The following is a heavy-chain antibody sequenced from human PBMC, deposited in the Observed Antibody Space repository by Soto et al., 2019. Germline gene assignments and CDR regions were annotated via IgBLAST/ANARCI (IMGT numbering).Heavy chain of an antibody. Sequence: GGSLRLSCAASGFTFTSNAMSWVRQGPGKGLEWVSGVSSSGDRTYYTDSVKGRFTIARDNSKNTLYLQMDSLRAEDTATYYCAKGHYNWNLPGWFDPWGQGTLVTVSS. CDR1: GFTFTSNA. D-gene: IGHD1-20*01. V-gene: IGHV3-23*01. CDR2: VSSSGDRT. J-gene: IGHJ5*02. CDR3: AKGHYNWNLPGWFDP.